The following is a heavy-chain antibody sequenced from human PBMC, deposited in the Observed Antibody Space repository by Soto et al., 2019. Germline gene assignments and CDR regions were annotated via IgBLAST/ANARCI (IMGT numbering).Heavy chain of an antibody. V-gene: IGHV3-23*01. CDR2: ISGSGGST. CDR3: AKLTYQLLTNWFDP. D-gene: IGHD2-2*01. J-gene: IGHJ5*02. CDR1: GFTFSSYA. Sequence: LRLSCAASGFTFSSYAMSWVRQAPGKGLEWVSAISGSGGSTCYADSVKGRFTISRDNSKNTLYLQMNSLRAEDTAVYYCAKLTYQLLTNWFDPWGQGTLVTVSS.